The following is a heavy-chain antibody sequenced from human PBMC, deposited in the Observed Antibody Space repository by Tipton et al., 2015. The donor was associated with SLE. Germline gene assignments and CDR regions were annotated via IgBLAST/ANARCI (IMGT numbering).Heavy chain of an antibody. CDR1: GDSMNSYH. J-gene: IGHJ3*02. CDR2: ISYSGST. D-gene: IGHD3-3*01. CDR3: ARFLDTFDI. Sequence: TLSLTCTVSGDSMNSYHWSWIRQPPGKGLEWIGYISYSGSTNYNPSLKSRVTMSVDTSKNQFSLKLSSVTAADTAVYYCARFLDTFDIWGQGTMVTVSS. V-gene: IGHV4-59*08.